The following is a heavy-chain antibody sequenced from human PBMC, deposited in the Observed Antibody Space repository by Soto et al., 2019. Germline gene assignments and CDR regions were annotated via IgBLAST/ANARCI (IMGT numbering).Heavy chain of an antibody. Sequence: GGSLRLSCAASGFTFSNYWMTWVRQAPGKGLEWVAKIKQDGSASYYVDSVKGRFTISRDNAKNSLFLQMNNLRAEDSALYFCARDGVDNWNYVGWFDPWGQGTLVTVSS. J-gene: IGHJ5*02. V-gene: IGHV3-7*01. CDR3: ARDGVDNWNYVGWFDP. CDR2: IKQDGSAS. D-gene: IGHD1-7*01. CDR1: GFTFSNYW.